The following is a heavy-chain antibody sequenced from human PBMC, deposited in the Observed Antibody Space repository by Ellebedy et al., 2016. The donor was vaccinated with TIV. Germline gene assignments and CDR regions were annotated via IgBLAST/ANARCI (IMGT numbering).Heavy chain of an antibody. J-gene: IGHJ6*02. D-gene: IGHD3-16*01. CDR2: ISSSSSTI. Sequence: GESLKISCAASGFTFSSYSMNWVRQAPGKGLEWVSYISSSSSTIYYADSVKGRFTISRDNAKNSLYLQMNSLRAEDTAVYYCAKPPMITFGRGDYYYGMDVWGQGTTVTVSS. CDR1: GFTFSSYS. V-gene: IGHV3-48*04. CDR3: AKPPMITFGRGDYYYGMDV.